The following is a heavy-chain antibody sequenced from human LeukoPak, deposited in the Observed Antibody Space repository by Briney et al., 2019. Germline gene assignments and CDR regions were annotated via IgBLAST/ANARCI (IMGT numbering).Heavy chain of an antibody. D-gene: IGHD2-21*02. CDR1: GGTFSSYA. J-gene: IGHJ4*02. Sequence: SVKVSCKASGGTFSSYAISWVRQAPGQGLEWMGRIIPIFGIANYAQKFQGRVTITADKSTSTAYMELSSLRSEDTAVYYCARDWFAYCGGDCYSPYYFDYWGQGTLVTVSS. CDR3: ARDWFAYCGGDCYSPYYFDY. CDR2: IIPIFGIA. V-gene: IGHV1-69*04.